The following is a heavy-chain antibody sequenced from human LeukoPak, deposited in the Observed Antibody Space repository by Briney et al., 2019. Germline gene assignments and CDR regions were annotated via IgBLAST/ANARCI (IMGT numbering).Heavy chain of an antibody. CDR2: IKQDGSEK. CDR1: GFPFSSYW. D-gene: IGHD3-3*01. Sequence: GGPLRLSCAASGFPFSSYWMSWVRQAPGKGPEWVANIKQDGSEKYYVDSVKGRFTISRDNAQNSLYLQMNSLRAEHTAVYNCARNSKPQNYDFWSGYYTNWFDPWGQGTLVTVSS. V-gene: IGHV3-7*01. CDR3: ARNSKPQNYDFWSGYYTNWFDP. J-gene: IGHJ5*02.